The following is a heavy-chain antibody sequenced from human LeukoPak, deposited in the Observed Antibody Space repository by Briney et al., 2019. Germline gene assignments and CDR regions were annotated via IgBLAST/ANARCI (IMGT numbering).Heavy chain of an antibody. CDR2: IKQDGSEK. D-gene: IGHD3-22*01. V-gene: IGHV3-7*01. J-gene: IGHJ4*02. Sequence: GGSLRLSCAASGFTFSSYWMSWVRQAPGKGLEWVANIKQDGSEKYYVDSVKGRFTISRDNAKNSLYLRMNSLRAEDTAVYYCARDLPTYYYDSSGYGSDYWGQGTLVTVSS. CDR3: ARDLPTYYYDSSGYGSDY. CDR1: GFTFSSYW.